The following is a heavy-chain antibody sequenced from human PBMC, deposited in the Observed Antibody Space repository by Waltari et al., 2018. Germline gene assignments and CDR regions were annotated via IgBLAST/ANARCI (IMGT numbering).Heavy chain of an antibody. CDR1: GYSISSGYY. V-gene: IGHV4-38-2*02. Sequence: QVQLQESGPGLVKPSETLSLTCTVSGYSISSGYYWGWIRQPPGKGLEWIGSIYHSGSTYYNPSLKSRVTISVDTSKNQFSLKLSSVTAADTAVYYCARDTLSGGGYWGQGTLVTVSS. J-gene: IGHJ4*02. CDR2: IYHSGST. CDR3: ARDTLSGGGY. D-gene: IGHD2-15*01.